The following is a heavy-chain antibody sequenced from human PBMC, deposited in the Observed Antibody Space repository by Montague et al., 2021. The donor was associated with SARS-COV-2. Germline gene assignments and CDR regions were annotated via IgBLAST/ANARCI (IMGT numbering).Heavy chain of an antibody. CDR2: ITGSGITT. V-gene: IGHV3-23*01. CDR3: AQQQSGTTPFDY. D-gene: IGHD1-7*01. CDR1: GFTFSSYA. Sequence: SLRLSCAASGFTFSSYAMSWVRQAPGKGLEWVSAITGSGITTYYADSVKGRFTISRDNSKYTLYLQMHSLRAEDTAIYYCAQQQSGTTPFDYWGQGALVTVSS. J-gene: IGHJ4*02.